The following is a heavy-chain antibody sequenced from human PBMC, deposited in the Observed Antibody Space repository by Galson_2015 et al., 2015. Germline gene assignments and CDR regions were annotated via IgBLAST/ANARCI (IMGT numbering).Heavy chain of an antibody. Sequence: LRLRCAASGVTFNSSGMHWGRQAPGQGLGRVADTWYDGSSKYYADSGKGRFPISRDNSKNTLYLQMNSLRAEDTAVYYCARDGGIFGVKTGGSYCFDYWGQGTLITVSS. J-gene: IGHJ4*02. CDR2: TWYDGSSK. CDR1: GVTFNSSG. CDR3: ARDGGIFGVKTGGSYCFDY. V-gene: IGHV3-33*01. D-gene: IGHD3-3*01.